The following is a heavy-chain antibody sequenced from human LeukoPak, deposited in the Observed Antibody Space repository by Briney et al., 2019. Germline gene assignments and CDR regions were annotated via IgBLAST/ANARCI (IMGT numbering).Heavy chain of an antibody. J-gene: IGHJ6*03. CDR3: ARVPVPYYDFWSGYPQDYYYMDV. CDR2: IYYSGST. Sequence: SETLSLTCTVSGGSISSYYWSWIRQPPGKGLEWIGYIYYSGSTNYNPSLKSRVTISVDTSKNQFSLKLSSVTAADTAVYYCARVPVPYYDFWSGYPQDYYYMDVWGKGTTVTVSS. V-gene: IGHV4-59*01. D-gene: IGHD3-3*01. CDR1: GGSISSYY.